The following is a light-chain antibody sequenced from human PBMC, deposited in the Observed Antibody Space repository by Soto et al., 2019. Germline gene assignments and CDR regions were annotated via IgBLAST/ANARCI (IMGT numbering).Light chain of an antibody. CDR2: DAS. V-gene: IGKV1-5*01. CDR3: QQYNSYSTLT. J-gene: IGKJ4*01. Sequence: DIQMTQPPSTLSASVGDIVTITCLASQIISSWLAWYQQKPWKAHKLLXYDASSLESGVPSRFSGSGSGTEFTLTISSLQPDDFATYYCQQYNSYSTLTVGGGTKVDIK. CDR1: QIISSW.